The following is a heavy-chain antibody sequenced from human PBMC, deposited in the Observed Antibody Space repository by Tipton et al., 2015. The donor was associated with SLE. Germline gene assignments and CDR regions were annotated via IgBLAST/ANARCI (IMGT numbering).Heavy chain of an antibody. CDR1: GFTFSSYW. CDR2: IKQDGSEK. Sequence: SLRLSCAASGFTFSSYWMSWVRQAPGKGLEWVANIKQDGSEKYYADSVKGRFTISRDNSKNTLYLQMNSLRAEDTAVYYCAKGYSSSYFDYWGQGTLVTVSS. CDR3: AKGYSSSYFDY. J-gene: IGHJ4*02. V-gene: IGHV3-7*01. D-gene: IGHD6-6*01.